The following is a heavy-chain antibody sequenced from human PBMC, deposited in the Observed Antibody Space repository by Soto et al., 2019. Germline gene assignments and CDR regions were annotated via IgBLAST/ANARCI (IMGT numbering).Heavy chain of an antibody. CDR2: INHSGST. D-gene: IGHD6-19*01. CDR3: ARHAWIMIGYSSGWALDY. CDR1: GGSFSGYY. J-gene: IGHJ4*02. Sequence: SSETLSLTCAVYGGSFSGYYWSWIRQPPGKGLEWIGEINHSGSTNYNPSLKSRVTISVDTSKNQFSLKLSSVTAADTAVYYCARHAWIMIGYSSGWALDYWGQGTLVTVSS. V-gene: IGHV4-34*01.